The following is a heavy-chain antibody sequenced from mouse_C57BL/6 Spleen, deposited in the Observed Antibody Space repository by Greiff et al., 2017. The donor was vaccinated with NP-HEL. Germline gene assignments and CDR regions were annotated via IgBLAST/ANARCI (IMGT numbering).Heavy chain of an antibody. V-gene: IGHV5-4*01. Sequence: EVKLVESGGGLVKPGGSLKLSCAASGFTFSSYAMSWVRQTPEKRLEWVATISDGGSYTYYPDNVKGRFTISRDNAKNNLYLQMSHLKSEDTAMYYCARDHYGSPYYFDYWGQGTTLTVSS. CDR2: ISDGGSYT. D-gene: IGHD1-1*01. CDR1: GFTFSSYA. J-gene: IGHJ2*01. CDR3: ARDHYGSPYYFDY.